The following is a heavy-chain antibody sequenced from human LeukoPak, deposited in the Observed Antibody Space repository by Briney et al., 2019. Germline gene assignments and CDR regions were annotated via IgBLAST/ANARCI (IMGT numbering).Heavy chain of an antibody. V-gene: IGHV3-30*04. CDR1: GFTFSSYA. J-gene: IGHJ4*02. D-gene: IGHD3-9*01. CDR2: ISYDGSNK. CDR3: ARDIYDILTGYYIDY. Sequence: GGSLRLSCAASGFTFSSYAMHWVRQAPGKGLEWVAVISYDGSNKYYADSVKGRFTISRDNSKNTLYLQMNSPRAEDTAVYYCARDIYDILTGYYIDYWGQGTLVTVSS.